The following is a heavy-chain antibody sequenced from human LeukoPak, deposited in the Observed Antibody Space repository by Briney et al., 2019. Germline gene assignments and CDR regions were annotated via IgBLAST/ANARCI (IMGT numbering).Heavy chain of an antibody. CDR3: ARDRTFKDAFDL. J-gene: IGHJ3*01. V-gene: IGHV3-48*02. Sequence: GGSLRLSCAASGFTFSSYSMTWVRQAPGKGLEWVSYISSSTNTIYYGESVKGRLTISRDNAQNSLYLQMSSLRDDDTAVYYCARDRTFKDAFDLWGQGTMVTVSS. CDR2: ISSSTNTI. D-gene: IGHD1-1*01. CDR1: GFTFSSYS.